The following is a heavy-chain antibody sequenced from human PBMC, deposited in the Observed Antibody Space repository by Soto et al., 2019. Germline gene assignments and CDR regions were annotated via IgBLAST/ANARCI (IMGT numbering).Heavy chain of an antibody. J-gene: IGHJ4*02. CDR2: INHSGST. Sequence: SETLSLTCAVYGGSFSGYYWSWIRQPPGKGLEWIGEINHSGSTNYNPSLKSRVTISVDTSKNQFSLKLSSVTAEDTAVYYCAVHYYDSSGYHDYWGQGTLVTVSS. D-gene: IGHD3-22*01. CDR1: GGSFSGYY. V-gene: IGHV4-34*01. CDR3: AVHYYDSSGYHDY.